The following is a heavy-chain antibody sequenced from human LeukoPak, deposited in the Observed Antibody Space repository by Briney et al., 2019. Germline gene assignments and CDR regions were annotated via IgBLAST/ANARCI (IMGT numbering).Heavy chain of an antibody. CDR1: GFTFSSYS. V-gene: IGHV3-21*01. J-gene: IGHJ4*02. Sequence: GGSLRLSCAASGFTFSSYSMNWVRQAPGKGLEWVSSICSSSSYIYYADSVKGRFTISRDNAKNSLYLQMNSLRAEDTAMYYCARLVWDTTMADGDIDSWGQGTLLIVSS. CDR2: ICSSSSYI. CDR3: ARLVWDTTMADGDIDS. D-gene: IGHD5-18*01.